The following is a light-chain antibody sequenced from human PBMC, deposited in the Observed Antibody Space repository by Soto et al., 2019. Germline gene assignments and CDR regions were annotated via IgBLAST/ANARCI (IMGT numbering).Light chain of an antibody. V-gene: IGLV1-40*01. CDR1: SSSIGAGYD. CDR2: GNS. CDR3: QSYDSTLSDRYV. J-gene: IGLJ1*01. Sequence: QSVLTQPPSVSGAPGQRVTISCTGSSSSIGAGYDVHWYQQRPGTAPKLLIFGNSNRPSGVPDRFSGSESGTSASLTITGLQAEDEGDYYCQSYDSTLSDRYVFGSGTKLTVL.